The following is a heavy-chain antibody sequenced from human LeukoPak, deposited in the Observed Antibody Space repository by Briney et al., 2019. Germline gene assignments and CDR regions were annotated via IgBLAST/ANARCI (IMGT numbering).Heavy chain of an antibody. Sequence: SVKVSCKASGGTFSSYAISWVRQAPGQGLEWMGRIIPIFGTANYAQKFQGRVTITADESTSTAYMELSSLRSEDTAVYYCARALRGRGYSYGYPIDYWGQGTLVTVSS. J-gene: IGHJ4*02. D-gene: IGHD5-18*01. CDR2: IIPIFGTA. CDR1: GGTFSSYA. V-gene: IGHV1-69*13. CDR3: ARALRGRGYSYGYPIDY.